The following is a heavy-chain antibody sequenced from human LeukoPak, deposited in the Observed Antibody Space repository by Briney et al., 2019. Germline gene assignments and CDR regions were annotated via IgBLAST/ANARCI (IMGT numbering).Heavy chain of an antibody. CDR2: IKEDGSEK. Sequence: PGGSLRLSCAASGSTFSTYWMTWVRQAPGKGLEWVANIKEDGSEKYYVDSVKGRFTISRDNAKNSLYLQMNTLRAEDTAVYYCTRDTGCSGGTCYSFYDSWGQGTLVTVSS. CDR1: GSTFSTYW. J-gene: IGHJ4*02. CDR3: TRDTGCSGGTCYSFYDS. V-gene: IGHV3-7*01. D-gene: IGHD2-15*01.